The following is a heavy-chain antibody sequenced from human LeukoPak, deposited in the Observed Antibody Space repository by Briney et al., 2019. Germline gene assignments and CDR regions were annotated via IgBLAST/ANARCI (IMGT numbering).Heavy chain of an antibody. D-gene: IGHD5-12*01. CDR3: ARENRRGYDDYYYYYYMDV. V-gene: IGHV6-1*01. CDR2: TYYRSKWYN. J-gene: IGHJ6*03. Sequence: SQTLSLTCAISGDSVSSNIAAWNWIRQSPSRGLEWLGRTYYRSKWYNDYAVSVKSRITINPDTSKNQSSLQLNSVTPEDTAVYYCARENRRGYDDYYYYYYMDVWGKGTTVTVSS. CDR1: GDSVSSNIAA.